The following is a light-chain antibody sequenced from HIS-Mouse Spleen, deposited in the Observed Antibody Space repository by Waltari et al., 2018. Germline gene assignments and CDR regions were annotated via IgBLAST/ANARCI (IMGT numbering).Light chain of an antibody. CDR3: QAWDSSTANVV. J-gene: IGLJ2*01. CDR1: KLGDKY. Sequence: SYELTQPPSVSVSPGQTVSIPCSGDKLGDKYAFWYQQKPGQSPVLVIYQDSKRPAGIPERFSGSNSGNTATLTISGTQAMDEADYYCQAWDSSTANVVFGGGTKLTVL. CDR2: QDS. V-gene: IGLV3-1*01.